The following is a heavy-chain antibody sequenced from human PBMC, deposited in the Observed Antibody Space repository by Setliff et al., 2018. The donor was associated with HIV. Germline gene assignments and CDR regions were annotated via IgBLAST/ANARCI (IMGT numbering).Heavy chain of an antibody. Sequence: SETLSLTCTVSGGSISSSSYYWGWIRQPPGKGLEWIGSLYYSGTTYYNPSLKSRVTISVDTSKNQFSLKVNSMTAADTAVYYCARGARLLAAYSDRWDYYYMAVWGKGTTVTVSS. V-gene: IGHV4-39*01. CDR1: GGSISSSSYY. CDR2: LYYSGTT. D-gene: IGHD1-26*01. CDR3: ARGARLLAAYSDRWDYYYMAV. J-gene: IGHJ6*03.